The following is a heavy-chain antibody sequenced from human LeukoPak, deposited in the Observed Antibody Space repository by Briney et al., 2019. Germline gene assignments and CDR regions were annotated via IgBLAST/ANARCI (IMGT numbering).Heavy chain of an antibody. J-gene: IGHJ4*02. CDR3: ARGGGSSWYGGYFDY. D-gene: IGHD6-13*01. Sequence: GGSLRLSCAASGFTVSSNYMSWVRQAPGKGLEWVSVIYSGGSTYYADSVKGRFTISRDNAKNSLYLQMNSLRAEDTAVYYCARGGGSSWYGGYFDYWGQGTLVTVSS. CDR2: IYSGGST. V-gene: IGHV3-66*01. CDR1: GFTVSSNY.